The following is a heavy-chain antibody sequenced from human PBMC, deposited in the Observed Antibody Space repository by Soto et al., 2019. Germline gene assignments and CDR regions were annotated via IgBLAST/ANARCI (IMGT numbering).Heavy chain of an antibody. CDR1: GLTVSSNY. Sequence: EVQLVESGGGLVQPGGSLRLSCAASGLTVSSNYMSWVRQAQGKGLEWVSVMYSGGSTDYADSVKGRFIISRDNYKNTLYLQMDSLRVEDTAVYYCARDSSLHQPLFYGMDVWGQGTTVTVSS. V-gene: IGHV3-66*01. CDR3: ARDSSLHQPLFYGMDV. D-gene: IGHD2-2*01. J-gene: IGHJ6*02. CDR2: MYSGGST.